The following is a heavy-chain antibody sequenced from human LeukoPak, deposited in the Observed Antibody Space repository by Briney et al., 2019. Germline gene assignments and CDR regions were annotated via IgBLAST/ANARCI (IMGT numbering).Heavy chain of an antibody. V-gene: IGHV4-61*02. Sequence: SETLSLTCTVSGDSISSGSYYWSWIRQPAGKGLEWIGRIYTSGSTNYNPSLKSRVTMSVDTSKNQFSLKLSSVTAADTAVYYCARAFLGIEEYWGQGTLVTVSS. CDR2: IYTSGST. D-gene: IGHD7-27*01. CDR1: GDSISSGSYY. CDR3: ARAFLGIEEY. J-gene: IGHJ4*02.